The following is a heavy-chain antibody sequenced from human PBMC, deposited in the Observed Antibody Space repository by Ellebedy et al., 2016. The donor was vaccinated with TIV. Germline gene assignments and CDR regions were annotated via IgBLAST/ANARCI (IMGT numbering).Heavy chain of an antibody. CDR3: ARAIYNRDCRFDY. V-gene: IGHV3-23*01. CDR1: GLTLNHYA. CDR2: ISGYDGVT. J-gene: IGHJ4*02. Sequence: PGGSLRLSCAASGLTLNHYAMSWVRQSPAKGLEWVSTISGYDGVTGYADSVKGRFTISRDNTKNSLLLQMNNLGAEETAIYYCARAIYNRDCRFDYWGQGALVTVAS. D-gene: IGHD2-21*02.